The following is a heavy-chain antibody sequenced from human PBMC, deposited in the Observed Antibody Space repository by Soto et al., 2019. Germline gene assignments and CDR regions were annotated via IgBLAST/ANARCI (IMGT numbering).Heavy chain of an antibody. CDR2: IYYSGST. Sequence: SETLSLTCTVSGGSISSYYWSWIRQPPGKGLEWIGYIYYSGSTNYNPSLKSRVTISVDTSRNQFSLKLSSVTAADTAVYYCARDRVTYDYWGQGTLVTVSS. V-gene: IGHV4-59*01. J-gene: IGHJ4*02. CDR1: GGSISSYY. D-gene: IGHD2-21*02. CDR3: ARDRVTYDY.